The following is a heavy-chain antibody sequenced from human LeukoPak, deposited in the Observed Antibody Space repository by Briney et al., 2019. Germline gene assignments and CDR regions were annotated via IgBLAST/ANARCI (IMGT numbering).Heavy chain of an antibody. Sequence: PGGSLRLSCAASGFTFSSYSMNWVRQAPGKGLEWVSYISSSSSTIYYVDSVKGRFTISRDNAKNSPYLQMNSLRAEDTAVYYCARELRGYTDVWGKGTTVTVSS. CDR2: ISSSSSTI. CDR3: ARELRGYTDV. V-gene: IGHV3-48*01. J-gene: IGHJ6*03. D-gene: IGHD3-10*01. CDR1: GFTFSSYS.